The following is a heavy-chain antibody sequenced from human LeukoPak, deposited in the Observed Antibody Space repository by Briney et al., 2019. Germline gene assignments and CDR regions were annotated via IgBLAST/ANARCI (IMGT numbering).Heavy chain of an antibody. Sequence: KPSETLSLTCTVSGGSISRSSYYWGWIRQPPGKGLEWIGSIYYGGSTYYNPSLKSRVTISVDTSKNQFSLKLSSVTAADTAVYYCARHVYSSSSLYDYVMDVWGQGTTVTVSS. CDR2: IYYGGST. J-gene: IGHJ6*02. CDR1: GGSISRSSYY. D-gene: IGHD6-13*01. V-gene: IGHV4-39*01. CDR3: ARHVYSSSSLYDYVMDV.